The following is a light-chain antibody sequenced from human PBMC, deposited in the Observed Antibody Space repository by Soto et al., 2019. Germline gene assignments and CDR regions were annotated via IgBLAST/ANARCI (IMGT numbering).Light chain of an antibody. CDR1: SSDVGSYNL. J-gene: IGLJ2*01. V-gene: IGLV2-23*01. CDR3: RSYAGSSTVV. CDR2: EGS. Sequence: QSVLTQPASVSGSPGQSITISCTGTSSDVGSYNLVSWYQQHPGKAPKLMIYEGSKRPSGASNRFSGSKSGNTASLTISGLQAEDEADYYCRSYAGSSTVVFGGGTKLTVL.